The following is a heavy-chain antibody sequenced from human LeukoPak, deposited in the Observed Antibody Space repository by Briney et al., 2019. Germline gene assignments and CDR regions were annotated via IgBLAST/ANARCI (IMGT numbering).Heavy chain of an antibody. CDR2: ISSSSSTI. Sequence: GGSLRLSCAASGFTFSSYSMNWVRQAPGKGLEWVSYISSSSSTIYYADSVKGRFTISRDNAKNSLYLQMNSLRAEDTAVYYCARVQYSSLSYYYYYMDVWGKGTTVTVSS. J-gene: IGHJ6*03. V-gene: IGHV3-48*04. D-gene: IGHD6-13*01. CDR3: ARVQYSSLSYYYYYMDV. CDR1: GFTFSSYS.